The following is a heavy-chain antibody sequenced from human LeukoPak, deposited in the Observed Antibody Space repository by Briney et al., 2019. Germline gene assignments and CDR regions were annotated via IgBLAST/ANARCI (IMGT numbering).Heavy chain of an antibody. Sequence: PGRSLRLSCAASGFTFSSYGMHWVRQAPGKGLEWVAVIWYDGSNKYYADSVKGRFTISRDNSKNTLYLQMNSLRAEDTAVYYCARDRGRIAAAKDYWGQGTLVTVSS. CDR2: IWYDGSNK. V-gene: IGHV3-33*01. J-gene: IGHJ4*02. D-gene: IGHD6-13*01. CDR1: GFTFSSYG. CDR3: ARDRGRIAAAKDY.